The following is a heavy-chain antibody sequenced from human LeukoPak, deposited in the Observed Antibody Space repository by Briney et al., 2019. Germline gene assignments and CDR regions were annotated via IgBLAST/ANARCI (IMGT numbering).Heavy chain of an antibody. CDR3: ARRTVGATVFDY. D-gene: IGHD1-26*01. CDR1: GGSISSYY. CDR2: IYHSGST. Sequence: PSEPLSLTCAVSGGSISSYYWSWIRQPPGKGLEWIGYIYHSGSTDYNPSLKSRVTISVDTSKTQFSLKLSSVTAADTAVYYCARRTVGATVFDYWGQGALVTVSS. V-gene: IGHV4-59*08. J-gene: IGHJ4*02.